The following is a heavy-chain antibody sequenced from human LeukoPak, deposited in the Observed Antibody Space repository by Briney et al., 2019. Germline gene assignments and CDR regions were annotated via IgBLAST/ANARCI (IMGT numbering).Heavy chain of an antibody. J-gene: IGHJ5*02. Sequence: PGGSLRLSCAASGFTFSSNDMHWVRQAPGKGLEWVAVIWFDGSNKYYADSVKGRFTISRDNSRNTLYLQMNSLRADDTAMYYCATKGGNDCVTSWGQGTLVTVSS. CDR3: ATKGGNDCVTS. CDR2: IWFDGSNK. D-gene: IGHD2-21*02. CDR1: GFTFSSND. V-gene: IGHV3-33*01.